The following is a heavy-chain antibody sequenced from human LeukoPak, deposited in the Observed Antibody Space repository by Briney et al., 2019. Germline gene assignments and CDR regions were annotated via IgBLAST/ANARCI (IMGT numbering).Heavy chain of an antibody. CDR1: GFTFSSYA. D-gene: IGHD3-10*01. CDR2: ISYDGSNK. J-gene: IGHJ4*02. V-gene: IGHV3-30*04. CDR3: ASVRGPYYFDY. Sequence: PGGSLRLSCAASGFTFSSYATHWVRQAPGKGLEWVAVISYDGSNKYYADSVKGRFTISRDNSKNTLYLQMNSLRAEDTAVYYCASVRGPYYFDYWGQGTLVTVSS.